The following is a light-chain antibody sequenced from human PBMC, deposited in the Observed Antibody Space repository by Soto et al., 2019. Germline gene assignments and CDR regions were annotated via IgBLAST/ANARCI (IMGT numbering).Light chain of an antibody. CDR2: GAS. CDR3: QQYHNWPTWT. V-gene: IGKV3-15*01. CDR1: QSVSSN. Sequence: EIVMTQSPATLSVSPGERATLSCRASQSVSSNLAWYQQKPGQAPMLLIYGASTRATGIPARFSGSGSGTELTLAISSLQSEDFAIYYCQQYHNWPTWTFGQGTKVEIK. J-gene: IGKJ1*01.